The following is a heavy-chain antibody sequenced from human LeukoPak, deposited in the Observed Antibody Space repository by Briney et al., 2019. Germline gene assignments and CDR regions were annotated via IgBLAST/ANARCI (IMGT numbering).Heavy chain of an antibody. CDR3: ARESRHCSSTSCPPAH. CDR1: GGSISSGDYY. J-gene: IGHJ4*02. Sequence: SQTLSLTCTVSGGSISSGDYYWSWIRQPPGKGLEWIGYIYYSGSTYYNPSLKSRVTISVDTSKNQFSLKLSSVTAADTAVYYCARESRHCSSTSCPPAHWGQGTLVTVSS. D-gene: IGHD2-2*01. CDR2: IYYSGST. V-gene: IGHV4-30-4*08.